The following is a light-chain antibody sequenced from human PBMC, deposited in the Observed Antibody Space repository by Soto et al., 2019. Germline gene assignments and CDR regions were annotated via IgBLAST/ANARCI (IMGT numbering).Light chain of an antibody. J-gene: IGKJ1*01. V-gene: IGKV3-20*01. CDR1: QSVSNNY. Sequence: EVVLTQSPGTLSLSPRERATLSCRASQSVSNNYLAWYQHKPGQAPRLLIYGASNRAPGIPDRFSGSGSGPDFPLTISRLEPEDVAVYYCQQYGASPRTFGQGTLVEVK. CDR2: GAS. CDR3: QQYGASPRT.